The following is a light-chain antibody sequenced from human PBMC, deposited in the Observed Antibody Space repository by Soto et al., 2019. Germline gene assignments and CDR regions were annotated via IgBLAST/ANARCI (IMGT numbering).Light chain of an antibody. CDR2: STN. CDR1: SGSVSTDNY. J-gene: IGLJ3*02. CDR3: VLYMGRGISM. Sequence: QTVVTQEPSLSVSPAGTVTLTCGLNSGSVSTDNYPSWYQQTPGQAPRTLIYSTNTRSSGVPDRFSGSILGSKAALTIAGAQADDESDYYCVLYMGRGISMFGGGPKLTVL. V-gene: IGLV8-61*01.